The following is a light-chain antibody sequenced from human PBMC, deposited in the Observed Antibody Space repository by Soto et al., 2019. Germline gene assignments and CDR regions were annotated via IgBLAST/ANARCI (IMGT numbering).Light chain of an antibody. CDR1: SRDVGGFDS. V-gene: IGLV2-14*01. CDR2: EVR. Sequence: QSALTQPASVSGSPGQSITISCTGTSRDVGGFDSVSWYQHHPGKAPKLILYEVRTRPSGISDRFSGSKSGNTASLTISGLLSEDDADYYCSSYANTNTLLFGGGTKVTVL. J-gene: IGLJ2*01. CDR3: SSYANTNTLL.